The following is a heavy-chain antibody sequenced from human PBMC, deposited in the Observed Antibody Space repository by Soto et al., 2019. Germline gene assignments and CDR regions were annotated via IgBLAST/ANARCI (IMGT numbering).Heavy chain of an antibody. V-gene: IGHV4-61*01. J-gene: IGHJ5*02. CDR3: ARTGYCSSTSCYGWFDP. D-gene: IGHD2-2*01. CDR1: GGSVSSGSYY. Sequence: SETLSLTCTVSGGSVSSGSYYWSWIRQPPGKGLEWIGYIYYSGSTNYNPSLKSRVTISVDTSKNQFSLKLSSVTAADTAVYYCARTGYCSSTSCYGWFDPWGQGTLVTVSS. CDR2: IYYSGST.